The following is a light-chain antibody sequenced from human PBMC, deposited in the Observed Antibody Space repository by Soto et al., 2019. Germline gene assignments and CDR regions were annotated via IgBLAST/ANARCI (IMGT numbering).Light chain of an antibody. CDR2: EVS. CDR1: NSDVGTYNY. V-gene: IGLV2-8*01. Sequence: QSALAQPPSASGSPGQSVTITCTGTNSDVGTYNYVSWYQHHPGKAPKFLIYEVSSRPFGVPDRFSGSKSGNTASLTVSGLQAEDEADYYCSSHAGSNTLVFGGGTKLTVL. CDR3: SSHAGSNTLV. J-gene: IGLJ3*02.